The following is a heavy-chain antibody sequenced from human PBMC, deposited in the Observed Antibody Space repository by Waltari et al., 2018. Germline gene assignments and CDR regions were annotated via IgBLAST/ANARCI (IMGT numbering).Heavy chain of an antibody. CDR3: AKDMMGGSGFDY. CDR1: GFTFSSYA. V-gene: IGHV3-23*01. D-gene: IGHD3-16*01. CDR2: ISGSGGRT. Sequence: EVQLLESGGGLVQPGGSLRLSCAASGFTFSSYAMSWVRQAPGKGLEWVSAISGSGGRTYYADSVKGRFTISRDNSKNTLYLQMNSLRAEDTAVYYCAKDMMGGSGFDYWGQGTLVTVSS. J-gene: IGHJ4*02.